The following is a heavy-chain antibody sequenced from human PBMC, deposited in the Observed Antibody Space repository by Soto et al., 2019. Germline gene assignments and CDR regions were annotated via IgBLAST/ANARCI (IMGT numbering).Heavy chain of an antibody. CDR1: GYTFTSYG. CDR2: ISAYNGNT. J-gene: IGHJ6*02. V-gene: IGHV1-18*04. CDR3: ARTYGDNYYYYGMDV. D-gene: IGHD4-17*01. Sequence: ASVKVSCKASGYTFTSYGISWVRQAPGQGLEWMGWISAYNGNTNYAQKLQGRVTMTTDTSTSTAYMELRSLRSDDTAVYYCARTYGDNYYYYGMDVWGQGTTVTVSS.